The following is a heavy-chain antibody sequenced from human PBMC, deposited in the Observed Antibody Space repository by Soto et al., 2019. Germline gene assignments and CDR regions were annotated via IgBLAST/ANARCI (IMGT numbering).Heavy chain of an antibody. J-gene: IGHJ5*02. Sequence: GGSLRLSYAASGFTFSGYAMSWVRQAPGKGLEWVSAISGSGGSTYYADSVKGRFTISRDNSKNTLYLQMNSLRAEDTAVYYCAKDGSYYYGSGRNNWFDPWGQGTLVTVSS. CDR2: ISGSGGST. V-gene: IGHV3-23*01. CDR3: AKDGSYYYGSGRNNWFDP. D-gene: IGHD3-10*01. CDR1: GFTFSGYA.